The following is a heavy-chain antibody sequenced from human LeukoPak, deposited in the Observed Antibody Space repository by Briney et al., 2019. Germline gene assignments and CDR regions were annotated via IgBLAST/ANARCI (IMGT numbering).Heavy chain of an antibody. J-gene: IGHJ6*03. V-gene: IGHV3-66*02. CDR3: ARDLAGFQEPRYYYYMDV. CDR2: IYSDDRA. Sequence: GGSLRLSXVASGFTVSRNVMSWVRQAPGKGLEWLSLIYSDDRAFYADSVKGRFTISRNNSKNTLFLQMSSLKPEDTAIYYCARDLAGFQEPRYYYYMDVWGKGTTVTVSS. CDR1: GFTVSRNV. D-gene: IGHD1-14*01.